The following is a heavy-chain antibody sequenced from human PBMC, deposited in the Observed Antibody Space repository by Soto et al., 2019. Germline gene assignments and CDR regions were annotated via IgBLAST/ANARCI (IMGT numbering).Heavy chain of an antibody. Sequence: QITLKESGPTLVKPTETLTLTCSFSGFSVNTDGVGVGWIRQPPGKAPEWLALVFWNGDKHYSPSLRNRVTITKDDSKSEVVLTMTNVDPVDTGTYYCTNRRRSNGIWSPFDCWGQGTLVTVSS. V-gene: IGHV2-5*01. CDR2: VFWNGDK. D-gene: IGHD2-15*01. CDR3: TNRRRSNGIWSPFDC. CDR1: GFSVNTDGVG. J-gene: IGHJ4*02.